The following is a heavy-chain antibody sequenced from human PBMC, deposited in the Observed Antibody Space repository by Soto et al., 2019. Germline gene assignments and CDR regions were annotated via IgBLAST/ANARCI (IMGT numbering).Heavy chain of an antibody. CDR3: AKGSRGDYYYYYMDV. D-gene: IGHD2-15*01. J-gene: IGHJ6*03. CDR2: IGESGTPT. V-gene: IGHV3-21*04. CDR1: GFTFSSYA. Sequence: GGSLRLSCAASGFTFSSYAMKWVRQAPGKGLEWVSLIGESGTPTYYADSVKGRFTISRDNAKNSLYLQMNSLRAEDTALYYCAKGSRGDYYYYYMDVWGKGTTVTVS.